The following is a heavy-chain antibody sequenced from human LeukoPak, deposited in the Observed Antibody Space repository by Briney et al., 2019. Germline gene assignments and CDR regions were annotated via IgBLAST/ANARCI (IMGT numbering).Heavy chain of an antibody. CDR1: GDSVSSTNSY. J-gene: IGHJ3*02. CDR3: ARVGGIYCSSTSCISPGAFDI. CDR2: VYYSGSA. D-gene: IGHD2-2*01. V-gene: IGHV4-39*07. Sequence: SETLSLTCTVSGDSVSSTNSYWVWIRQPPGKGLEWLGSVYYSGSAYYNMSLMNRVTISIDTSKNQFSLKVKSVTAADTAVYYCARVGGIYCSSTSCISPGAFDIWGQGTMVTVSS.